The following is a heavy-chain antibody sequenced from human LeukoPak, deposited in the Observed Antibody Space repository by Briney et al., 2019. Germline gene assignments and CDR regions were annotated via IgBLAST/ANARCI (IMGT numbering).Heavy chain of an antibody. CDR3: AKDRHPIIVVVPAATYLDY. V-gene: IGHV3-23*01. J-gene: IGHJ4*02. D-gene: IGHD2-2*01. Sequence: GGSLRLSCAASGFTFSTFAMIWVRQPPGKGLEWVSSIFPSGGEIHYADSVRGRFTISRDNSKSTLSLQMNSLRAEDTAVYYCAKDRHPIIVVVPAATYLDYWGQGTLVTVSS. CDR1: GFTFSTFA. CDR2: IFPSGGEI.